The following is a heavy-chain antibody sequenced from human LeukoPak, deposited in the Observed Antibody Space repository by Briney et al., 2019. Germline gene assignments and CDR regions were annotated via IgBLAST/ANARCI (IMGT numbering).Heavy chain of an antibody. CDR2: ISSSIGSI. V-gene: IGHV3-21*01. CDR1: GFTFRSHS. Sequence: GGSLRLSCAASGFTFRSHSMNWVRQAPGKGLEWVSSISSSIGSIYYADSVKGRFTISRDNAKNSLYLQMNSLRAEDTAVYYCVTPTTVVLDAFDIWGQGTMVTVSS. CDR3: VTPTTVVLDAFDI. J-gene: IGHJ3*02. D-gene: IGHD4-11*01.